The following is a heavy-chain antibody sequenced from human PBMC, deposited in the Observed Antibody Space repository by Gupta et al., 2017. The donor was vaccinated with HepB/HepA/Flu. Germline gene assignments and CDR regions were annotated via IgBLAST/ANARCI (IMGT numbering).Heavy chain of an antibody. J-gene: IGHJ6*03. D-gene: IGHD2-2*01. CDR2: INHSGST. CDR3: ARAVVVAHYYYYYYMDV. Sequence: QVQLQQWGAGLLKPSETLSLTCAVYGGSFSGYYWSWIRQPPGKGLEWIGEINHSGSTNYNPSLKSRVTISVDTSKNQFSLKLSSVTAVDTAVYYCARAVVVAHYYYYYYMDVWGKGTTVTVSS. CDR1: GGSFSGYY. V-gene: IGHV4-34*01.